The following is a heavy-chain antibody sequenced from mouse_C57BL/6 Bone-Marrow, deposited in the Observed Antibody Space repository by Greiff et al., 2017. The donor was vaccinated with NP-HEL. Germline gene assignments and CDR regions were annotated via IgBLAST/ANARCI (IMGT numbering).Heavy chain of an antibody. D-gene: IGHD1-1*01. Sequence: EVQLQQSGAELVRPGASVKLSCTASGFNIKDDYMHWVKQRPEQGLEWIGWIDPENGDTEYASKFQGKATITADTSSNTAYLQLSSLTSEDTAVYYCTTSWGTTVVAAYFDVWGRGTTVTVSS. CDR2: IDPENGDT. CDR1: GFNIKDDY. CDR3: TTSWGTTVVAAYFDV. V-gene: IGHV14-4*01. J-gene: IGHJ1*03.